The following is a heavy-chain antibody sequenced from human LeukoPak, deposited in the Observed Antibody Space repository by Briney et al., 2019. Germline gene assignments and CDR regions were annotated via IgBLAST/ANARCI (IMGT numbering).Heavy chain of an antibody. CDR2: IDGSGGLI. D-gene: IGHD4-23*01. V-gene: IGHV3-48*03. Sequence: PGGSLRLSCAASGVTFSAYGMNWVRQAPGKGLEWLSYIDGSGGLIFYADSVKGRFTISRYNARNSLYLQMNSLTGEDTAVYYCVRNGNLQAVGFDYWGQGTSVTVSS. J-gene: IGHJ4*02. CDR3: VRNGNLQAVGFDY. CDR1: GVTFSAYG.